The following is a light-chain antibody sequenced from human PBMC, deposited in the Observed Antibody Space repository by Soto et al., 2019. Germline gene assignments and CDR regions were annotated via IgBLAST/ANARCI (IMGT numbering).Light chain of an antibody. Sequence: QSALTQPASVSGSPGQSITISCTGTSSDVGGYNYVSWYQQHPGKAPKLMIYDDSNRPSGVSNRFSGSKSGNTASLTISGLRAEDEADYYCSSYTSSSIVVFGGGTKLTVL. V-gene: IGLV2-14*01. CDR3: SSYTSSSIVV. CDR2: DDS. J-gene: IGLJ2*01. CDR1: SSDVGGYNY.